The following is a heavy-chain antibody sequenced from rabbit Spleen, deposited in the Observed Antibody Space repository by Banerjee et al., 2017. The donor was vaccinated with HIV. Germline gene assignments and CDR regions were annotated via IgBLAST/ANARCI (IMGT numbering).Heavy chain of an antibody. D-gene: IGHD1-1*01. CDR1: GFSFSSGYD. Sequence: QSLEESGGGLVKPGASLTLTCKASGFSFSSGYDMCWVRQAPGKGLEWIACIYAGSSGNTYYASWAQGRFTISKTSSTTVTLQMTSLTAADTATYFCARDTSSSFSSYGMDLWGPGTLVTVS. CDR2: IYAGSSGNT. V-gene: IGHV1S40*01. CDR3: ARDTSSSFSSYGMDL. J-gene: IGHJ6*01.